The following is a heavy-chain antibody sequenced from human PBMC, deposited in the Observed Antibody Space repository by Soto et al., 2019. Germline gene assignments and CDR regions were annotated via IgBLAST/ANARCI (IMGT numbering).Heavy chain of an antibody. D-gene: IGHD1-26*01. V-gene: IGHV1-18*01. CDR2: ISAYNGNT. Sequence: QVQLVQSGAEVKKPGASVKVSCKASGYTFTSYGISWVRQAPGQGLEWMGWISAYNGNTNYAQKLQGRVTMTTDTXXSXAXXELRSLRSDDTAVYYCARDRPVESGSYHYYYGMDVWGQGTTVTVSS. CDR1: GYTFTSYG. CDR3: ARDRPVESGSYHYYYGMDV. J-gene: IGHJ6*02.